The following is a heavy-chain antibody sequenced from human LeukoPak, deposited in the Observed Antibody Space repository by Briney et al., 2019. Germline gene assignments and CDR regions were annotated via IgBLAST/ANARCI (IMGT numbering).Heavy chain of an antibody. J-gene: IGHJ4*02. CDR2: IKQDGSEK. CDR1: GFSLRNYW. CDR3: ARVSSGSSYFDY. D-gene: IGHD3-10*01. V-gene: IGHV3-7*01. Sequence: GGSLRLSCAASGFSLRNYWMIWVRQAPGKGLEWVANIKQDGSEKNYVDSVKGRFTISRDNAKNSLYLQMNSLRAEDTAVYYCARVSSGSSYFDYWGQGTLVTVSS.